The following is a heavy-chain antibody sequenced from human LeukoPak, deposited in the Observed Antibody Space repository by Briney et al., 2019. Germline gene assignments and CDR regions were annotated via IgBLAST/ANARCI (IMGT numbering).Heavy chain of an antibody. CDR2: IYYSGST. J-gene: IGHJ4*02. V-gene: IGHV4-30-4*01. CDR1: GGSISSGDYY. CDR3: ASQNYGGNRLRDY. D-gene: IGHD4-23*01. Sequence: PSETLSLTCTVSGGSISSGDYYWSWIRQPPGKGLEWIGYIYYSGSTYYNPSLKSRVTISVDTSKNQFSLKLSSVTAADTAVYYCASQNYGGNRLRDYWGQGTLVTVSS.